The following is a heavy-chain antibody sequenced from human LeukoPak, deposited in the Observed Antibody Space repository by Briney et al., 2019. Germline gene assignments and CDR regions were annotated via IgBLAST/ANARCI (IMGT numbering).Heavy chain of an antibody. CDR2: ITSGGNT. V-gene: IGHV3-23*01. CDR1: GFIFSNYA. J-gene: IGHJ4*02. Sequence: QPGGSLRLSCAASGFIFSNYAMTWVRQAPGRGLQWVSTITSGGNTYYADSVKGRFTISRDNSKNTLYLQMNSLRAEDTAVYYCARGNTAMVTWGQGTLVTVSS. D-gene: IGHD5-18*01. CDR3: ARGNTAMVT.